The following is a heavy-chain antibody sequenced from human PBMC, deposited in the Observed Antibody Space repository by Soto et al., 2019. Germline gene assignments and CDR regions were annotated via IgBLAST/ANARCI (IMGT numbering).Heavy chain of an antibody. D-gene: IGHD2-15*01. CDR2: IYYSGST. CDR1: GGSISSYY. J-gene: IGHJ4*02. Sequence: SETLSLTCTVSGGSISSYYWSWIRQPPGKGLEWIGYIYYSGSTNYNPSLKSRVTIAVDTSKNQFSLKLSSVTAADTAVYYCAREGICSGGSCYSGSYFDYWGQGTLVTVSS. V-gene: IGHV4-59*01. CDR3: AREGICSGGSCYSGSYFDY.